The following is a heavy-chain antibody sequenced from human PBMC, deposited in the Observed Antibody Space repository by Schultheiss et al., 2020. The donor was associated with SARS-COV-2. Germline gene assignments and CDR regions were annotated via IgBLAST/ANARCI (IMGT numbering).Heavy chain of an antibody. CDR2: ISPNNGNT. J-gene: IGHJ4*02. D-gene: IGHD4-17*01. CDR3: ASAGDYGDYVWISY. CDR1: GYTFIDYN. V-gene: IGHV1-18*01. Sequence: ASVKVSCKASGYTFIDYNIHWLRQAPGQGLESMGWISPNNGNTNYAQKLQGRVIMTTDASTSTAYMELSSLRSEDTAVYYCASAGDYGDYVWISYWGQGTLVTVSS.